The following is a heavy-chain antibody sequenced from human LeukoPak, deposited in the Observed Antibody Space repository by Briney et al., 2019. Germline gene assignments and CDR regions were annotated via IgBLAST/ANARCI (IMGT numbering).Heavy chain of an antibody. CDR3: ARASYSSSWHYYYYYMDV. CDR1: GGTFSSYA. V-gene: IGHV1-69*05. J-gene: IGHJ6*03. D-gene: IGHD6-13*01. CDR2: IIPIFGTA. Sequence: SVKVSSKASGGTFSSYAISWVRQAPGQGLEWMGGIIPIFGTASYAQKFQGRVTITTDESTSTAYMELSSLRSEDTAVYYCARASYSSSWHYYYYYMDVWGKGTTVTVSS.